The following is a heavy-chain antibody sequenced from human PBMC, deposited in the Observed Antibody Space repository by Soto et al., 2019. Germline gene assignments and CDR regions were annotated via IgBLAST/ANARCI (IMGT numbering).Heavy chain of an antibody. V-gene: IGHV3-33*01. CDR1: GFTFSSYG. Sequence: GGSLRLSCAASGFTFSSYGMHWVRQAPGKGLEWVAVIWYDGSNKYYADSVKGRFTISRDNSKNTLYLQMNSLRAEDTAVYYCAGDLNEGSYYGYWGQGTLVTVSS. D-gene: IGHD3-10*01. J-gene: IGHJ4*02. CDR3: AGDLNEGSYYGY. CDR2: IWYDGSNK.